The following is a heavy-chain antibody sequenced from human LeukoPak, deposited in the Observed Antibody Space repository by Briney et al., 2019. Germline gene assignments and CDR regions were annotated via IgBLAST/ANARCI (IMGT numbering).Heavy chain of an antibody. V-gene: IGHV3-23*01. D-gene: IGHD1-26*01. J-gene: IGHJ4*02. CDR1: GFTFSIYA. CDR2: IGSGDGST. Sequence: GGSLRLSCAASGFTFSIYAMSWVRQAPGKGLEWVSAIGSGDGSTYYADSVKGRFTISRDNPKNTLYLQMNSLKAEDTALYYCAKDLTVGATTSYYFDNWGQGTLVTVSS. CDR3: AKDLTVGATTSYYFDN.